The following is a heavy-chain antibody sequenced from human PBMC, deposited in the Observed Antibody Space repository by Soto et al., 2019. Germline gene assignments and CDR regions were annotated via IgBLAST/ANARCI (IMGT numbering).Heavy chain of an antibody. D-gene: IGHD6-13*01. CDR1: GGSISSYY. V-gene: IGHV4-59*08. CDR2: IYYSGST. Sequence: SETLSLTCTVSGGSISSYYWSWIRQPPGKGLEWIGYIYYSGSTNYNPSLKSRVTISVDTSKNQFSLKLSSVTAADTAVYYCARHLGGIAAAGDLEYFQHWGQGTLVTVSS. CDR3: ARHLGGIAAAGDLEYFQH. J-gene: IGHJ1*01.